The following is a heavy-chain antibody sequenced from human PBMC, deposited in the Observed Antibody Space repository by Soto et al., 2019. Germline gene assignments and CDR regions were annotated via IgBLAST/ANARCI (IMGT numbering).Heavy chain of an antibody. CDR1: GYSFTSYW. CDR2: IDPSDSYT. J-gene: IGHJ6*02. Sequence: GESLKISCKGSGYSFTSYWISWVRQMPGKGLEWMGRIDPSDSYTNYSPSFQGHVTISADKSISTAYLQWSSLKASDTAMYCCASTLTYGDYDYYYGMDVWGQGPTVTVSS. CDR3: ASTLTYGDYDYYYGMDV. V-gene: IGHV5-10-1*01. D-gene: IGHD4-17*01.